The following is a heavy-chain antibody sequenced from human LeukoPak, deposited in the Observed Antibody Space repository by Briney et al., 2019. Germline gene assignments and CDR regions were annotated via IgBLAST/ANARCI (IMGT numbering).Heavy chain of an antibody. D-gene: IGHD1-1*01. J-gene: IGHJ3*02. Sequence: GGSLRLSCAASGFTVSSNYMSWVRQAPGKGLEWVSSIYSGGSTYYADSVKGRFTISRDSSKNTLYLQMSSLRAEDTAVYYCARGHNWNDRGAFDIWGQGTMVTVSS. CDR2: IYSGGST. CDR1: GFTVSSNY. CDR3: ARGHNWNDRGAFDI. V-gene: IGHV3-53*01.